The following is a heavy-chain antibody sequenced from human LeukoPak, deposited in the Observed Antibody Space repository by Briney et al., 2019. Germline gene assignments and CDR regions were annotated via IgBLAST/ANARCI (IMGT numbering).Heavy chain of an antibody. V-gene: IGHV3-23*01. CDR3: AKGNGYSYGRYYFDY. CDR1: GFTFSSYA. D-gene: IGHD5-18*01. Sequence: GGSLRLSCAASGFTFSSYAMGWVRQAPGKGLEWVSAITASGGNTYYADPVKGRFTISRDNSKNTLYLQVNSLRAEDTAVYYCAKGNGYSYGRYYFDYRGQGTLVTVSS. CDR2: ITASGGNT. J-gene: IGHJ4*02.